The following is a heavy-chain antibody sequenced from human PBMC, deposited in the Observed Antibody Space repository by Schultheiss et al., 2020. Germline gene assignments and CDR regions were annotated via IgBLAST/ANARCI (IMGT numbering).Heavy chain of an antibody. CDR3: ATDRYYYGMDV. V-gene: IGHV4-38-2*01. CDR2: IYHSGST. CDR1: GYSISSGYY. Sequence: SETLSLTCAVSGYSISSGYYWGWIRQPPGKGLEWIGSIYHSGSTYYNPSLKSRVTISVDTSKNQFSLKLSSVTAADTAVYYCATDRYYYGMDVWGQGTTVTVSS. J-gene: IGHJ6*02.